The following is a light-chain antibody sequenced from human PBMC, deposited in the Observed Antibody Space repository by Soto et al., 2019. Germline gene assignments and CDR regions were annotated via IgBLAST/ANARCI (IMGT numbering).Light chain of an antibody. CDR3: QQRSNWPPVIT. V-gene: IGKV3-11*01. J-gene: IGKJ5*01. CDR2: DAS. Sequence: EIVLTQSPATLSLSPGERATLSCRASQTFSSHLAWYQQKPGQAPRLLIYDASKRATGIPARFSGRGSGTDFTLTIRSLEHEDFAVYYCQQRSNWPPVITFGQGTRLEIK. CDR1: QTFSSH.